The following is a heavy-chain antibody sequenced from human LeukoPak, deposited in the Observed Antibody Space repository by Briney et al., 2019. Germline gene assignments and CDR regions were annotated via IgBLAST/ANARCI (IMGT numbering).Heavy chain of an antibody. J-gene: IGHJ4*02. CDR1: RFTFSSHS. CDR3: ARGKVGATRTAQDY. V-gene: IGHV3-30*04. CDR2: ISYDGSNR. D-gene: IGHD1-26*01. Sequence: PGGSLRLSCAASRFTFSSHSMHWVRQAPGKGLESVAVISYDGSNRYYADSVKGRFTISRDNSRNTVYLQMNSLKTEDTAVYYCARGKVGATRTAQDYWGQGTLVTVSS.